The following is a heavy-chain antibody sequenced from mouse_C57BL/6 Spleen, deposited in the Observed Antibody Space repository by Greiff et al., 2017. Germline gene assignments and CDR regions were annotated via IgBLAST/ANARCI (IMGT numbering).Heavy chain of an antibody. V-gene: IGHV2-2*01. CDR3: ARGDYYGSSRYFDV. J-gene: IGHJ1*03. D-gene: IGHD1-1*01. CDR2: IWSGGST. CDR1: GFSLTSYG. Sequence: VMLVESGPGLVQPSQSLSITCTVSGFSLTSYGVHWVRQSPGKGLEWLGVIWSGGSTDYNAAFISRLSISKDNSKSQVFFKMNSLQADDTAIYYCARGDYYGSSRYFDVWGTGTTVTVSS.